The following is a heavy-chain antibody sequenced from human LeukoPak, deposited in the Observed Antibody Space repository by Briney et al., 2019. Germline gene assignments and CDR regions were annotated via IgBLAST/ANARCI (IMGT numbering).Heavy chain of an antibody. D-gene: IGHD1-26*01. V-gene: IGHV3-21*01. J-gene: IGHJ4*02. CDR3: ARESGSHDY. Sequence: GGSLRLSCAASEFIVSINYMTWVRQAPGKGLEWVSSISSSSSYIYYADSVKGRFTISRDNAKNSLYLQMNSLRAEDTAVYYCARESGSHDYWGQGTLVTVSS. CDR2: ISSSSSYI. CDR1: EFIVSINY.